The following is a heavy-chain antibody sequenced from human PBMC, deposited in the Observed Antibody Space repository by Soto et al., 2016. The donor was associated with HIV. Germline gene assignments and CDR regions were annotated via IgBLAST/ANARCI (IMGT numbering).Heavy chain of an antibody. CDR1: GGTFRKYA. Sequence: QVQLVQSGAEVKKPGSSVKVSCKASGGTFRKYAIIWVRQAPGQGLEWMGWINPNSGGTNYAQKFQGRVTMTRDTSISTAYMELSRLRSDDTAIYYCARGPRWVDYWGQGTLVSVSS. D-gene: IGHD1-26*01. J-gene: IGHJ4*02. V-gene: IGHV1-2*02. CDR3: ARGPRWVDY. CDR2: INPNSGGT.